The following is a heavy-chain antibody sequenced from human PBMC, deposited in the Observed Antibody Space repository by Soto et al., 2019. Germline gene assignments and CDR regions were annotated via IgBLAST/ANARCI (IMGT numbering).Heavy chain of an antibody. CDR2: TRNKANSYAT. V-gene: IGHV3-72*01. D-gene: IGHD2-15*01. CDR1: GFTFSDYY. J-gene: IGHJ4*02. Sequence: EVQLVESGGGLVQPGGSLRLSCAASGFTFSDYYMDWVRQVPGKGLEWIGRTRNKANSYATAYVASVKGRFRISRDDSKDSMYLQMNSLKTEDTAVYYCARDTGGSYDYWGQGALVTVSS. CDR3: ARDTGGSYDY.